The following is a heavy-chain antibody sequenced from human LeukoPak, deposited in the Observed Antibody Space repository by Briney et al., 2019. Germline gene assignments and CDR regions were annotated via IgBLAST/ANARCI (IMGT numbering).Heavy chain of an antibody. J-gene: IGHJ4*02. Sequence: GGSLTLSCPASGFTFSSYWMSWVRQAPGKGLEWVANIKQDEREKYYVDSVNGRFTISSENAMNLLFLKMKSLSAENTAVYYCARDFYGVVDYWGQGTLVTVSS. CDR1: GFTFSSYW. V-gene: IGHV3-7*03. CDR3: ARDFYGVVDY. D-gene: IGHD2/OR15-2a*01. CDR2: IKQDEREK.